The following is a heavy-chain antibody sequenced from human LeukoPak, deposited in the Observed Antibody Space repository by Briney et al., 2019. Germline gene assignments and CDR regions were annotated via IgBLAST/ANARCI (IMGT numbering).Heavy chain of an antibody. J-gene: IGHJ3*02. CDR3: ARKDSRNAPFAFDI. CDR2: IKQDGSEK. V-gene: IGHV3-7*01. CDR1: GFTFSSYW. Sequence: GGSLRPSCAASGFTFSSYWMSWVRQAPGKGLEWVANIKQDGSEKYYVDSVKGRFTISRDNAKNSLYLQMNSLRAEDTAVYYCARKDSRNAPFAFDIWGQGTMVTVSS. D-gene: IGHD3-22*01.